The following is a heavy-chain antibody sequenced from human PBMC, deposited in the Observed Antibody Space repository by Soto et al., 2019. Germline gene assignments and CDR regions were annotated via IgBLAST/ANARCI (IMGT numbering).Heavy chain of an antibody. CDR3: SKGVPNSMITFGGVLVG. J-gene: IGHJ4*02. CDR2: ISGSGGSR. V-gene: IGHV3-23*01. D-gene: IGHD3-16*02. Sequence: GGSLRLSCAASGFTFSSYAMSWVRQAPGKGLEWVSAISGSGGSRYYADSVKGRFTISRDNSKNTLYLQMNSLRAEDTAVSYCSKGVPNSMITFGGVLVGWGQGTLVTVSS. CDR1: GFTFSSYA.